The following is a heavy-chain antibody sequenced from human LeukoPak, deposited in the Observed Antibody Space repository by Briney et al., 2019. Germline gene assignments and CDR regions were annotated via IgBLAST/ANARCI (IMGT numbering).Heavy chain of an antibody. Sequence: SETLSLTCTVSGGSISSYYWSWIRQPPGKGLEWIGYIYYSGSTNYNPSLKSRVTISVDTSKNQFSLKLSSVTAADTAVYYCARVYYDFWSAFFDYWGQGTLVTVSS. CDR1: GGSISSYY. V-gene: IGHV4-59*01. CDR2: IYYSGST. J-gene: IGHJ4*02. D-gene: IGHD3-3*01. CDR3: ARVYYDFWSAFFDY.